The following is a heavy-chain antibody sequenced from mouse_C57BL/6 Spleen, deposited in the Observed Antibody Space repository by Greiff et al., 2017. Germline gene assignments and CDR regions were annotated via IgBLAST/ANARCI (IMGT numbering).Heavy chain of an antibody. CDR2: INPNNGGT. D-gene: IGHD1-1*01. V-gene: IGHV1-26*01. Sequence: EVQLQQSGPELVKPGASVKISCKASGYTFTDYYMNWVKQSHGKSLEWIGDINPNNGGTSYNQKFKGKATLTVDKSSSTAYMELRSLTSEDSAVYYCARKGITTVPLDYWGQGTTLTVSS. CDR1: GYTFTDYY. J-gene: IGHJ2*01. CDR3: ARKGITTVPLDY.